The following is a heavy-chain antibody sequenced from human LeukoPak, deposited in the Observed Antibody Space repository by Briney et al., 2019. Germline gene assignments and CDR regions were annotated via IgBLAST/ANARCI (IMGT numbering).Heavy chain of an antibody. D-gene: IGHD2-15*01. CDR2: IYYSGST. CDR1: GGSVSSGSYY. J-gene: IGHJ4*02. V-gene: IGHV4-61*01. Sequence: SETLSLTCTVSGGSVSSGSYYWSWIRQPPGKGLEWIGYIYYSGSTNYNPSLKSRVTISVDTSKNQFSLKLSSVTAADTAVYYCAREHPYCSGGSCYSEGFDYWGQGTLVTVSS. CDR3: AREHPYCSGGSCYSEGFDY.